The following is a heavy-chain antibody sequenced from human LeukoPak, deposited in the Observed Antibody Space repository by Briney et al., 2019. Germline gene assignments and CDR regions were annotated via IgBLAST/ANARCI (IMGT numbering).Heavy chain of an antibody. D-gene: IGHD1-26*01. CDR1: GYTFTGYY. CDR2: INPNSGGT. J-gene: IGHJ4*02. V-gene: IGHV1-2*02. CDR3: ARTYSGSLRGDY. Sequence: ASVKVSCKASGYTFTGYYMHWVRQAPGQGLEWMGWINPNSGGTDYAQKFQGRVTMTRDTSINTAYMDLSSLRSDDTAVYYCARTYSGSLRGDYWGQGTLVTVSS.